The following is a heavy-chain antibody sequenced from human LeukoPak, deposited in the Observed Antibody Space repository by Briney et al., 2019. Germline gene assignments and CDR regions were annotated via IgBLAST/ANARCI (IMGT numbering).Heavy chain of an antibody. CDR1: GFTFSDYG. D-gene: IGHD3-22*01. CDR3: AKSWNYYDSSGDDDLDI. Sequence: PGGSLRLSCAAAGFTFSDYGMNWVRQAPGKGLEWVSGISGSGSTYYADSVKGRFTISRDNSKNTLYLQMNSLRVEDTAVYYCAKSWNYYDSSGDDDLDIWGQGTMVTVSS. CDR2: ISGSGST. V-gene: IGHV3-23*01. J-gene: IGHJ3*02.